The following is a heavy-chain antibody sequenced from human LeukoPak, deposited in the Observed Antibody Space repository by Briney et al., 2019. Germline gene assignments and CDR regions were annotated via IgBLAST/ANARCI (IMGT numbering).Heavy chain of an antibody. D-gene: IGHD2-2*01. V-gene: IGHV4-34*01. CDR3: ASSSAARPLDP. J-gene: IGHJ5*02. CDR2: INHSGST. Sequence: SETLSLTCAVYGGSFSGYYWSWIRQPPGKGLEWIGEINHSGSTNYNPSLKSRVTISVDTSKNQFSLKLSSVTAADTAVYYCASSSAARPLDPWGQGTLVTVSS. CDR1: GGSFSGYY.